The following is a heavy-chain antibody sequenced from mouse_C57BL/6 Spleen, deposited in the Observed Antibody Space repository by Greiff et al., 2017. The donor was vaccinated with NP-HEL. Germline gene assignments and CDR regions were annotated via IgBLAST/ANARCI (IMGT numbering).Heavy chain of an antibody. Sequence: DVMLVESGGGLVQPGGSLSLSCAASGFTFTDYYMSWVRQPPGKALEWLGFIRNKANGYTTEYSASVKGRFTISRDNSQSILYLQMNALRAEDSATYYCARYIRGSSWDWYFDVWGTGTTVTVSS. D-gene: IGHD1-1*01. CDR1: GFTFTDYY. CDR2: IRNKANGYTT. CDR3: ARYIRGSSWDWYFDV. V-gene: IGHV7-3*01. J-gene: IGHJ1*03.